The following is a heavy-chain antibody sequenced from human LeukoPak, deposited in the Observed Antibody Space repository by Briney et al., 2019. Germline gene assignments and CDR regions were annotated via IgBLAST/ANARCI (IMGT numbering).Heavy chain of an antibody. CDR2: ISAYNGNT. J-gene: IGHJ4*02. CDR3: ARGCSSTSCYDY. CDR1: GYTFTSYG. D-gene: IGHD2-2*01. Sequence: ASVKVSCKASGYTFTSYGISWVRQAPGQGLEWMGWISAYNGNTNYAQKFQGRVTITADKSTSTAYMELSSLRSEDTAVYYCARGCSSTSCYDYWGQGTLVTVSS. V-gene: IGHV1-18*01.